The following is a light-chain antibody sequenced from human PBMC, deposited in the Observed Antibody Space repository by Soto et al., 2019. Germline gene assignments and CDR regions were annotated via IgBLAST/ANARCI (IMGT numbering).Light chain of an antibody. J-gene: IGKJ2*01. CDR2: GAS. Sequence: IELTQSPGTLSLSPGDTATLSCRASQSVTSSDLAWYQQRPGQAPRFLMYGASGRATGIPDRFSVSGSGTEIILTIDRLEPEDSAVYYCQHYCPSLFTFGRGTKLEIK. CDR3: QHYCPSLFT. CDR1: QSVTSSD. V-gene: IGKV3-20*01.